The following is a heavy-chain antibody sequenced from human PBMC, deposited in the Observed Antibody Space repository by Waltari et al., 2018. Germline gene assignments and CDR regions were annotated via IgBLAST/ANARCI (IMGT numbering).Heavy chain of an antibody. CDR3: ARRFDS. CDR1: GFPFSSYG. CDR2: ISGSGTNI. J-gene: IGHJ4*02. V-gene: IGHV3-48*03. Sequence: EVQLVESGGGLVQPGGSLLLSCPASGFPFSSYGRNWVRQAPGKGLEWISYISGSGTNIYYADSVKGRFTISRDDAENSRYLQMNSLRAEETALYYCARRFDSWGQGTRVTVSS.